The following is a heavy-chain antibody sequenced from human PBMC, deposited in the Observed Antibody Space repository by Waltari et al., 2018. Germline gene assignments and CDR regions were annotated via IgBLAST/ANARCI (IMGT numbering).Heavy chain of an antibody. Sequence: EVQLVESGGVLVQPGGSLRLSCAASGFTFSSYWMHWVRQAPGKGLVCVARINSDGSTTADAESVKGRFTIARGNAKNTLNLQMNSLRAEDTAVYYCVRAPSRWHEHGFYYYGLDVWGQGTTVTVSS. CDR1: GFTFSSYW. D-gene: IGHD6-13*01. V-gene: IGHV3-74*01. CDR2: INSDGSTT. J-gene: IGHJ6*02. CDR3: VRAPSRWHEHGFYYYGLDV.